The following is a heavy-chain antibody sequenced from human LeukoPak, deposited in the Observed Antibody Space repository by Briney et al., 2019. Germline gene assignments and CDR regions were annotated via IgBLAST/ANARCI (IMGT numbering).Heavy chain of an antibody. Sequence: GGSLRLSCAASGFTFSNYWMRWVRQAPGKGLEWVANIKRDGSQKNYMDSVRGRFTVSRDNAGNSLFLEMHNLRVEDTAVYYCAREGTPYSSDYWGQGTLVTVSS. CDR1: GFTFSNYW. CDR3: AREGTPYSSDY. V-gene: IGHV3-7*01. CDR2: IKRDGSQK. D-gene: IGHD6-13*01. J-gene: IGHJ4*02.